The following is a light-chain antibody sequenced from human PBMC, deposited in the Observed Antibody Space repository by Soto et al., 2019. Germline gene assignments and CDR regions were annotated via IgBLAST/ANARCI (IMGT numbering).Light chain of an antibody. CDR2: EGS. CDR1: SSDVGSYNL. Sequence: QSALTQPASVSGSPGQSITISCTGTSSDVGSYNLVSWYQQHPGKAPKLMIYEGSKRPSGVSNRFSGSKSGNTASLTISGRQPEDEADYYCCSYAGSGVVFGGGTKLTVL. CDR3: CSYAGSGVV. V-gene: IGLV2-23*01. J-gene: IGLJ2*01.